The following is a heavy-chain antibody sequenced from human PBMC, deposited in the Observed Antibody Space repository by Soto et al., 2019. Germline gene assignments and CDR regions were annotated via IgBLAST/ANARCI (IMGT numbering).Heavy chain of an antibody. V-gene: IGHV5-10-1*01. CDR1: GYSFTNYW. CDR2: IDPNDFYT. D-gene: IGHD3-10*01. J-gene: IGHJ6*02. CDR3: ARLLLPSRGYYYGMDV. Sequence: GESLKISCKGSGYSFTNYWISWVRQMPGKGLEWMGRIDPNDFYTSYSPSFQGHVTMSVDKSINTAYLQWSSLKASDTAMYYCARLLLPSRGYYYGMDVWGQGTTVTVSS.